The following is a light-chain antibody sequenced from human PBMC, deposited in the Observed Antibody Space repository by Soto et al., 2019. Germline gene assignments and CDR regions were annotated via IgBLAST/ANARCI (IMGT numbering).Light chain of an antibody. Sequence: EIVLTQSPGTLSLSPGERATLSCRASQSVSSSYLAWYQQKPGQAPRLLIYGASSRATGIPDRFSGSGSGTDFTLTISRLEPEDFAVYYCQQYDNSPQPFGQRTNVDSK. CDR1: QSVSSSY. CDR3: QQYDNSPQP. V-gene: IGKV3-20*01. CDR2: GAS. J-gene: IGKJ1*01.